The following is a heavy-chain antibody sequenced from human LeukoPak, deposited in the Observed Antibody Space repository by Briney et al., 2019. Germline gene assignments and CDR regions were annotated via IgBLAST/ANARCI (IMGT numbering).Heavy chain of an antibody. J-gene: IGHJ4*02. Sequence: ASVKVSCKASGYTFTSYGISWVRQAPGQGLEWMGWISAYNGNTNYAQNLQARVTMTTDTSTSTAYMDLRSLRSDDTAVYYCARVNYDSSGYYRRYFDYWGQGTLVTVSS. D-gene: IGHD3-22*01. CDR1: GYTFTSYG. CDR2: ISAYNGNT. CDR3: ARVNYDSSGYYRRYFDY. V-gene: IGHV1-18*01.